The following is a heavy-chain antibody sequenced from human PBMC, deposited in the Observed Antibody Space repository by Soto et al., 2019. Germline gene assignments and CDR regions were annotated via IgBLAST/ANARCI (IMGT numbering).Heavy chain of an antibody. V-gene: IGHV4-4*07. D-gene: IGHD2-21*02. CDR3: ARTECSGDCYPSAGFFDL. CDR1: GGSMSGYY. Sequence: QVQVQESGPGLVKPSETLSLTCSVSGGSMSGYYWSWVRQPAGKGLEWIGRIFGSGNTNENPSLKSRVTMSLHTSRNVFSLKLSSVTAADTAVYYCARTECSGDCYPSAGFFDLWGRGTLVTVSS. CDR2: IFGSGNT. J-gene: IGHJ2*01.